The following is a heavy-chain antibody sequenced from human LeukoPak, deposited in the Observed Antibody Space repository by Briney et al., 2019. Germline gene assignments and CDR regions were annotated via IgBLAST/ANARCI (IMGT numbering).Heavy chain of an antibody. V-gene: IGHV5-51*07. J-gene: IGHJ4*02. CDR2: IYPGDSNT. CDR1: GYSFSNYW. Sequence: GESLKISCKGSGYSFSNYWIGWVHQMPGKGLEWMGIIYPGDSNTRYSPSFQGQVTISADRSISTAYLQWSSLKASDTAIYYCARQPLVRDCGGDCEFDYWGQGTLVSVSS. CDR3: ARQPLVRDCGGDCEFDY. D-gene: IGHD2-21*02.